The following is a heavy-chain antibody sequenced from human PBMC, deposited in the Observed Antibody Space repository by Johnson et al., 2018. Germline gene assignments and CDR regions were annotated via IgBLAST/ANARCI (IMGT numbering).Heavy chain of an antibody. J-gene: IGHJ6*03. V-gene: IGHV3-21*01. CDR3: ARVRVPPASSSSYYYYYYMDV. CDR2: ISSSSHYK. CDR1: GFTFDNYG. D-gene: IGHD2-2*01. Sequence: VQLVQSGGGVVRPGGSLRLSCAASGFTFDNYGMNWVRQAPGRGLEWVSYISSSSHYKLYADSVKGRFTISRDNARTALSLQMNSLRAEDTAVYYWARVRVPPASSSSYYYYYYMDVWGKGTTVTVSS.